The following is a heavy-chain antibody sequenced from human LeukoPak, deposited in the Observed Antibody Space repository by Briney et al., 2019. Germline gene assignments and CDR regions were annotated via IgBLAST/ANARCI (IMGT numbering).Heavy chain of an antibody. D-gene: IGHD4-17*01. Sequence: PSETLSLTCTVSGGSVSSGSYYWSWLRQPPGTGLEWIGYIYYSGSTNYNPSLKSRVTISVDTSKNQFSLKLSSVTAAGTAVYYCARAGGYGDANWFDPWGQGTLVTVSS. J-gene: IGHJ5*02. CDR1: GGSVSSGSYY. CDR3: ARAGGYGDANWFDP. CDR2: IYYSGST. V-gene: IGHV4-61*01.